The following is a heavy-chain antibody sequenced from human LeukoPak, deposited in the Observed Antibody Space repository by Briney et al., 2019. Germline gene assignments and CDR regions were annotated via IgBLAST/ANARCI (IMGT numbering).Heavy chain of an antibody. J-gene: IGHJ4*02. CDR2: ISGSGGST. CDR1: GFTFSSYA. D-gene: IGHD5-18*01. V-gene: IGHV3-23*01. CDR3: AKGMKGGIAMDY. Sequence: GGSLRLSCAASGFTFSSYAMDWVRQAPGKGLEWVSSISGSGGSTYYADSVKGRFTISRDNSKNTLYLKMNSLSADDTAVYYWAKGMKGGIAMDYWGQGTLVTVSS.